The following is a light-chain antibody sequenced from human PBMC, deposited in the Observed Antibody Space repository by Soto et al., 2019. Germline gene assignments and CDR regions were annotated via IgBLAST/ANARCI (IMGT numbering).Light chain of an antibody. J-gene: IGKJ1*01. Sequence: EIVMTQSPATLSVSPGERATLSCRASQSVSSNLAWYQQKPGQAPRLLIYGASSRATVIPDRFSGSGSGTDFTLTISRLEPEDFAVYYCQQYGSSPTLGQGTKVDIK. CDR3: QQYGSSPT. CDR1: QSVSSN. V-gene: IGKV3-20*01. CDR2: GAS.